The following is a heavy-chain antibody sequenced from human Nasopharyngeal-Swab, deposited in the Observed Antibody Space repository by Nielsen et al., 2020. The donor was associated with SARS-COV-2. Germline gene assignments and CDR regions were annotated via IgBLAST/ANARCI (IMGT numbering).Heavy chain of an antibody. D-gene: IGHD1-14*01. J-gene: IGHJ4*02. CDR2: IIPIFGTA. CDR3: ARQNPLTGSFDY. Sequence: WVRQAPGQGLEWMGGIIPIFGTANYAQKFQGRVTITADESTSTAYMELSSLRSEDTAVYYCARQNPLTGSFDYWGQGTLVTVSS. V-gene: IGHV1-69*01.